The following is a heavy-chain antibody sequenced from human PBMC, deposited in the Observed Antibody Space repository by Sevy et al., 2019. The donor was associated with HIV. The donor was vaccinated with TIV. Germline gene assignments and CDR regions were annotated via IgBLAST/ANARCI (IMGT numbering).Heavy chain of an antibody. J-gene: IGHJ6*02. Sequence: GGSLRLSCSGYGYRFDNYAMHWVRQPPGKGLEWVSGISWSSGSIDYADSVKGRFTISRDNAKNSLYLQMNSLRPEDTALYFCARDLRPTYHVVGIDVWGHGTKVTVSS. V-gene: IGHV3-9*01. CDR1: GYRFDNYA. CDR2: ISWSSGSI. CDR3: ARDLRPTYHVVGIDV. D-gene: IGHD6-6*01.